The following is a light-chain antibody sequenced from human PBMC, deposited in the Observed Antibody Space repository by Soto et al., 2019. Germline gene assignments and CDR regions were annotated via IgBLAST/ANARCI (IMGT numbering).Light chain of an antibody. CDR2: RNN. CDR1: SSNIGSNY. Sequence: QSVLTQPPSASGTPGQRVTISCSGSSSNIGSNYVYWYQQLPGTAPKLLINRNNQRPSGVPDRFSGSKSGTSASLAISGLRAEDEADYDCAAWDDSLSGLYVFGTGTKLTVL. J-gene: IGLJ1*01. CDR3: AAWDDSLSGLYV. V-gene: IGLV1-47*01.